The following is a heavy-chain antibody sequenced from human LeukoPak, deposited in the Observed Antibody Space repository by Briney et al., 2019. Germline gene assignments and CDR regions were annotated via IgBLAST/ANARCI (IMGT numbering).Heavy chain of an antibody. CDR2: MNSNTGNT. V-gene: IGHV1-8*01. J-gene: IGHJ4*02. Sequence: ASVKVSCKASGYTFTNYDIMWVRQATVQGPEWMGWMNSNTGNTGSAQKFQGRVTMTRDTSINTAYMELHSLTSEDTAVYYCARGRGGTVVRGYLDYWGQGTLVTVSS. CDR1: GYTFTNYD. D-gene: IGHD3-10*01. CDR3: ARGRGGTVVRGYLDY.